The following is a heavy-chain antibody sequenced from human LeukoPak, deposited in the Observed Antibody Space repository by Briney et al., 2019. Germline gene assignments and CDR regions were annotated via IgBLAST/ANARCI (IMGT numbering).Heavy chain of an antibody. CDR3: ARVAEYSGSYYDY. V-gene: IGHV3-74*01. CDR1: GFTFSRYS. D-gene: IGHD1-26*01. Sequence: GGSLRLSCAASGFTFSRYSMHWVRQAPGKGLVWVSHVNSDGSGTDYADSVKGRFTISRDNAKNSLYLQMNSLRAEDTAVYYCARVAEYSGSYYDYWGQGTLVTVSS. J-gene: IGHJ4*02. CDR2: VNSDGSGT.